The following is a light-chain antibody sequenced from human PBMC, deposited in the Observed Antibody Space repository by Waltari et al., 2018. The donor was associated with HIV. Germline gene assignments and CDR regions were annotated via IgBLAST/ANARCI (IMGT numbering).Light chain of an antibody. CDR1: QSIGSS. Sequence: EIVLTQSPDFPSVTPKEKVTITCRASQSIGSSLHWYQQKPEQSPKLLIKYASHSFSGVPSRFSGSGAGTDFTLTINSREAEDAATYDCHQSSSFECTFGPGTKVDIK. CDR2: YAS. J-gene: IGKJ3*01. CDR3: HQSSSFECT. V-gene: IGKV6-21*01.